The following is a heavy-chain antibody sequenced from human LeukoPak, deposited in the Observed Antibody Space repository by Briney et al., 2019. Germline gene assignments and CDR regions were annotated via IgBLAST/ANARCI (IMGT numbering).Heavy chain of an antibody. CDR2: ISAYNGNT. D-gene: IGHD3-16*01. CDR3: ARNLFVSFNTLGAFDI. J-gene: IGHJ3*02. Sequence: VASVKVSCKASGYSFTSYGISWVRQAPGQGPEWMGWISAYNGNTNYAQKLQGRVTMTTDTSTSTAYMELRSLRSDDTAVYYCARNLFVSFNTLGAFDIWGQGTMVTVSS. V-gene: IGHV1-18*01. CDR1: GYSFTSYG.